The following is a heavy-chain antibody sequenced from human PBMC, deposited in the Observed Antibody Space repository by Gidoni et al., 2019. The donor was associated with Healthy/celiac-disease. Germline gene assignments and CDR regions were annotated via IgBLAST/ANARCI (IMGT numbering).Heavy chain of an antibody. CDR3: ARTHTVTTPHFDY. V-gene: IGHV4-38-2*02. CDR1: GSSISSGYY. J-gene: IGHJ4*02. D-gene: IGHD4-17*01. Sequence: QVQLQESGPGLVKPSETLSLTCTVSGSSISSGYYWGWIRQPPGKGLEWIGSIYHSGSTYYNPSLKSRVTISVDTSKNQFSPKLSSVTAADTAVYYCARTHTVTTPHFDYWGQGTLVTVSS. CDR2: IYHSGST.